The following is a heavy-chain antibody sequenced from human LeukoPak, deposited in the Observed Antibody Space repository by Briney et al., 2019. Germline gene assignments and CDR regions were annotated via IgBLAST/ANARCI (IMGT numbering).Heavy chain of an antibody. J-gene: IGHJ5*02. D-gene: IGHD1-1*01. CDR1: EYTFSDFY. V-gene: IGHV1-2*02. CDR2: INPFSDAR. CDR3: ATSTITHTRDP. Sequence: ASVKVSCKLSEYTFSDFYLNWVRQAPGQGLEWMAWINPFSDARSYAQKFQGRVTMTWDMSTTTVFVELSRLRSDDTAVYYCATSTITHTRDPWGQGTLVTVSS.